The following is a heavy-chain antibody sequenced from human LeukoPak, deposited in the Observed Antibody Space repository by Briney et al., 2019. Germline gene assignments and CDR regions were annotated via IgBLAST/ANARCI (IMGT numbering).Heavy chain of an antibody. Sequence: SETLSLTCTVSGGSISSAGFYWSWIRQPAGKGLEWIGRMETIGTTSYNPSLRSRVNISIDTSKNQFSLRLTSVTAADTAVYYCARDGGTYITETSTDRHNWMDPWGQGSLVTVSS. CDR3: ARDGGTYITETSTDRHNWMDP. J-gene: IGHJ5*02. D-gene: IGHD1-20*01. CDR2: METIGTT. V-gene: IGHV4-61*02. CDR1: GGSISSAGFY.